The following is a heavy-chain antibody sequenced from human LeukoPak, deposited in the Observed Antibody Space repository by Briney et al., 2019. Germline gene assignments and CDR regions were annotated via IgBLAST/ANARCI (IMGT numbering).Heavy chain of an antibody. J-gene: IGHJ4*02. D-gene: IGHD6-6*01. V-gene: IGHV4-61*08. CDR3: ARGGSWGQLGGLDY. Sequence: PSQTLSLTCTVSGGSISSGDYYWSWIRQPPGKGLEWIGYIYYSGSTNYNPSLKSRVTISVDTSKNQFSLKLSSVTAADTAVYYCARGGSWGQLGGLDYWGQGTLVTVSS. CDR2: IYYSGST. CDR1: GGSISSGDYY.